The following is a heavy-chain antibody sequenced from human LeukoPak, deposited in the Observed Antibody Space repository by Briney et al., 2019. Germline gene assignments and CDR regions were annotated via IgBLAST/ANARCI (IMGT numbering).Heavy chain of an antibody. CDR1: GFTFHNNG. Sequence: QAGGSLRLSCAASGFTFHNNGMSWVRQAPGKGLEWVANIKQDGSEKYYVDSVKGRFTISRDNAKNSLYLQMNSLRAEDTAVYYCARDVRCSSTSCYRLHYYGMDVWGQGTTVTVSS. D-gene: IGHD2-2*01. CDR2: IKQDGSEK. CDR3: ARDVRCSSTSCYRLHYYGMDV. V-gene: IGHV3-7*01. J-gene: IGHJ6*02.